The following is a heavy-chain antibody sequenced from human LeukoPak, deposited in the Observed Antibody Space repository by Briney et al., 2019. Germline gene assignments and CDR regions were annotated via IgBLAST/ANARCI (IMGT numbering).Heavy chain of an antibody. J-gene: IGHJ4*02. D-gene: IGHD2/OR15-2a*01. Sequence: GGSLRLSCAASGFTFSNAWMSWVRQAPGEGLEWVGRIKSKFAGGTTDYAAPVKGRFIVSRDDSKNTLFLQMNSLKSEDTAVYYCTTAPQRVKYGTDYWGQGTLVTVSS. CDR2: IKSKFAGGTT. CDR3: TTAPQRVKYGTDY. V-gene: IGHV3-15*01. CDR1: GFTFSNAW.